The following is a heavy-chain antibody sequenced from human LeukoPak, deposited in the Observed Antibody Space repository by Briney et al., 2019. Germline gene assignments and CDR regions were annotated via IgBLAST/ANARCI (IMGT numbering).Heavy chain of an antibody. D-gene: IGHD6-25*01. J-gene: IGHJ4*02. CDR2: INHSGST. Sequence: SETLSLTCAVYGGSFSGYYWSWIRQPPGKGLEWIGEINHSGSTNYNPSLKSRVTISVDTSKNQFSLKLSSVTAADTAVYYCARVWSGSQDYWGQGTLVTVSS. CDR3: ARVWSGSQDY. V-gene: IGHV4-34*01. CDR1: GGSFSGYY.